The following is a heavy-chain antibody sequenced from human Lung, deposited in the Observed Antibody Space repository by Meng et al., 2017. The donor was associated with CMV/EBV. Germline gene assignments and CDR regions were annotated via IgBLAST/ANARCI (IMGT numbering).Heavy chain of an antibody. CDR1: GFTFSSYA. V-gene: IGHV3-23*01. D-gene: IGHD2-2*01. Sequence: SXAASGFTFSSYAMSWVRQAPGKGLEWVSAISGSGGSTYYADSVKGRFTISRDNSKNTLYLQMNSLRAEDKAVYYCAKDGGYCSSTSCYLIPTYYYYYGMDVXGQGXTVTVSS. CDR3: AKDGGYCSSTSCYLIPTYYYYYGMDV. CDR2: ISGSGGST. J-gene: IGHJ6*02.